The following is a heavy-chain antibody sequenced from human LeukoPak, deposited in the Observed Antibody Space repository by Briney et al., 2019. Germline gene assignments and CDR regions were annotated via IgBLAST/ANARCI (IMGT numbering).Heavy chain of an antibody. CDR1: GYTFTSYG. CDR3: ARTYYYGSGSYSPDY. V-gene: IGHV1-18*04. D-gene: IGHD3-10*01. CDR2: ISAYNGNT. Sequence: GASVKVSCKASGYTFTSYGISWVRQAPGQGPEWMGWISAYNGNTNYAQKLQGRVTMTTDTSTSTAYMELRSLRSDDTAVYYCARTYYYGSGSYSPDYWGQGTLVTVSS. J-gene: IGHJ4*02.